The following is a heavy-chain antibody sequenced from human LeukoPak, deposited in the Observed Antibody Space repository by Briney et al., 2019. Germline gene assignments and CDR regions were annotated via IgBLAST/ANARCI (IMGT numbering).Heavy chain of an antibody. Sequence: SGTLSLTCAVYGGSFSGYYWSWLRQPPGKGLEWIGEINHSGSTNYNPSLKRRVNISVETYRNQFSLKLISVTATDTAVYYCAIALPRTNRYYGSWTHWFDPWGQGTLVTVSS. J-gene: IGHJ5*02. CDR1: GGSFSGYY. CDR2: INHSGST. CDR3: AIALPRTNRYYGSWTHWFDP. D-gene: IGHD3-10*01. V-gene: IGHV4-34*01.